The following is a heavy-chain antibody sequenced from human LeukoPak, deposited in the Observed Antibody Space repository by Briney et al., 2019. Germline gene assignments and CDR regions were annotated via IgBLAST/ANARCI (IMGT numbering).Heavy chain of an antibody. Sequence: PGRSLRLSCAASGFTFSVYAMHWVRQAPGKGLEWVAIISYHGSNKYYADSVKGRFTISRDNSKNTLYLQMNSLRAEDTAVYYCARDRDSSGYRPRYMDVWGKGTTVTVSS. CDR3: ARDRDSSGYRPRYMDV. CDR2: ISYHGSNK. V-gene: IGHV3-30*04. J-gene: IGHJ6*03. CDR1: GFTFSVYA. D-gene: IGHD3-22*01.